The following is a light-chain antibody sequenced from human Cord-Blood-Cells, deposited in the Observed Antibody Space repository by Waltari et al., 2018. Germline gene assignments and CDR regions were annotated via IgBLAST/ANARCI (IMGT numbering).Light chain of an antibody. J-gene: IGLJ2*01. Sequence: QSALTQPPSASGSPGQSVTISCTGTSSDVGGYNYVSWYQQHPGKAPKRIIYEFSKRSSGVPDRFSGSKSGNTASLTVAGLQAEDEADYYGSSYAGSNNLVFGGGTKLTVL. CDR3: SSYAGSNNLV. V-gene: IGLV2-8*01. CDR1: SSDVGGYNY. CDR2: EFS.